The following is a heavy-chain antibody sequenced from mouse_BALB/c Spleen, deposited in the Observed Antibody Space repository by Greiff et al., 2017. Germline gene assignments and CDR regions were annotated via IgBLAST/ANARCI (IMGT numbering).Heavy chain of an antibody. CDR3: ARGSSAPFAY. D-gene: IGHD1-1*01. CDR1: GFTFSSYT. J-gene: IGHJ3*01. V-gene: IGHV5-12-2*01. Sequence: EVKLVESGGGLVQPGGSLKLSCAASGFTFSSYTMSWVRQTPEKRLEWVAYISNGGGSTYYPDTVKGRFTISRDNAKNTLYLQMSSLKSEDTAMYYCARGSSAPFAYWGQGTLVTVSA. CDR2: ISNGGGST.